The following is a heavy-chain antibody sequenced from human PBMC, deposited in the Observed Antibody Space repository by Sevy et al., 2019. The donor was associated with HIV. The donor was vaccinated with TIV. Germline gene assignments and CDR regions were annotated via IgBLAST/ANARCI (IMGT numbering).Heavy chain of an antibody. V-gene: IGHV3-33*01. CDR1: GFTFSTYD. Sequence: GGCLRLSCAASGFTFSTYDMHWVRQAPGKGLEWVALIWYDGTNKYYADSVKGRFTISRDNSKNTLSLQMNSLRAEDTAVYYCARYREGYNYDYWGQGTLVTVSS. CDR2: IWYDGTNK. D-gene: IGHD5-12*01. J-gene: IGHJ4*02. CDR3: ARYREGYNYDY.